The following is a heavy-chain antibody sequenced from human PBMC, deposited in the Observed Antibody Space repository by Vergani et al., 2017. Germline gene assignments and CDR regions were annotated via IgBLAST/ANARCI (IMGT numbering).Heavy chain of an antibody. CDR2: IWYDGSNK. J-gene: IGHJ4*02. Sequence: QVQLVESGGGVVQPGRSLRLSCAASGFTFSSSGMHWVRQAPGKGLEWVAVIWYDGSNKYYGDSVKGRFTISRENSKNTLYLEMNSLRAEDTAVYYCARDRGWGKYFDYWGQGTLVTVSS. D-gene: IGHD7-27*01. CDR3: ARDRGWGKYFDY. CDR1: GFTFSSSG. V-gene: IGHV3-33*01.